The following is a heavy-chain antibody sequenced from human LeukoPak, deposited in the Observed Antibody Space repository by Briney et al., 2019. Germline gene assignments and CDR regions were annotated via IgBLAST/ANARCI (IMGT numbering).Heavy chain of an antibody. V-gene: IGHV3-30-3*01. Sequence: GGSLRLSCAASRFAFSSYPMHWVRQAPGKAMEWVAVISDDGIDTSYAESVKGRFTISRDNSKNTLSLQLNSLRPEDTAVYYCAREGGSSGSAGYFDYWGQGSLVTVSS. CDR1: RFAFSSYP. D-gene: IGHD3-22*01. CDR3: AREGGSSGSAGYFDY. CDR2: ISDDGIDT. J-gene: IGHJ4*02.